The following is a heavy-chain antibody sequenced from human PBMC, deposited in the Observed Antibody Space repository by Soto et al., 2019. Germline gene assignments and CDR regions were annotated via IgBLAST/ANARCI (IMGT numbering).Heavy chain of an antibody. V-gene: IGHV3-64*01. Sequence: PGGSLRLSCAASGGTFRNYVMHWVRQAPGKGLEYVSVITSNGGSTDHANSVKGRFSISRDNSKNTLYLEMGALRPEDMAVYYCARGGYFSGGSCATYPRIWYFDLWGRGTLDTVSS. J-gene: IGHJ2*01. CDR1: GGTFRNYV. CDR2: ITSNGGST. CDR3: ARGGYFSGGSCATYPRIWYFDL. D-gene: IGHD2-15*01.